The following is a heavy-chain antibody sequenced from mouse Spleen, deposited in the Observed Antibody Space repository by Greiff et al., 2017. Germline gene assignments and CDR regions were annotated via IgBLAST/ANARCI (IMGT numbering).Heavy chain of an antibody. CDR1: GYTFTDYY. V-gene: IGHV1-26*01. CDR3: AREGGFVYFDF. Sequence: VQLQQPGPELVKPGASVKISCKASGYTFTDYYMNWVKQSHGKSLEWIGDINPNNGGTSYNQKFKGKATLTVDKSSSTAYMELRSLTSEDSAVXYCAREGGFVYFDFWGQGTTLTVST. D-gene: IGHD1-1*02. CDR2: INPNNGGT. J-gene: IGHJ2*01.